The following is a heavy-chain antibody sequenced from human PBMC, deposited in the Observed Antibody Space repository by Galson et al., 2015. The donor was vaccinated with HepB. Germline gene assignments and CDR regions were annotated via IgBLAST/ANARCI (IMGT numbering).Heavy chain of an antibody. J-gene: IGHJ6*02. V-gene: IGHV4-31*03. CDR3: ARDGGSYGYYYYGMDV. D-gene: IGHD1-26*01. Sequence: TLSLTCTVSGGSISSGGYYWSWIRQHPGKGLEWIGYIYYSGSTYYNPSLKSRVTISVDTSKKQFSLKLSSVTAADTAVYYRARDGGSYGYYYYGMDVWGQGTTVTVSS. CDR1: GGSISSGGYY. CDR2: IYYSGST.